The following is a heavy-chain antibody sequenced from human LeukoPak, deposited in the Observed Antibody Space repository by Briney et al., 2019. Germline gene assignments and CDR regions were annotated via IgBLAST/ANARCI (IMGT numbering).Heavy chain of an antibody. V-gene: IGHV3-7*01. D-gene: IGHD3-16*01. CDR3: VGWGISAI. CDR1: GFTFNSYW. J-gene: IGHJ3*02. Sequence: GGSLRLSCEGSGFTFNSYWMNWVRQPPGKGLEWVANINPDGSARTYVDSVKGRFTSSRDNAKNSLDLQMNSLRAEDTAVYYCVGWGISAIWGQGTTVSVSS. CDR2: INPDGSAR.